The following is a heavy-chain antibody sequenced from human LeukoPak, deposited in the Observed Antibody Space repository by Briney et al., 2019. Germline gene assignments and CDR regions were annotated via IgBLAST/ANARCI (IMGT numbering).Heavy chain of an antibody. J-gene: IGHJ4*02. V-gene: IGHV3-30*14. CDR3: ARGPSGYHNT. CDR2: IQYDGSNK. CDR1: GFIFSNYA. Sequence: GGSLRLSCAASGFIFSNYAMHWVRQAPGKGLEWVTFIQYDGSNKYYADSVKGRFTISRDNSKNTLYLQMNSLRAEDTAVYYCARGPSGYHNTGGQRTLVTVSS. D-gene: IGHD5-12*01.